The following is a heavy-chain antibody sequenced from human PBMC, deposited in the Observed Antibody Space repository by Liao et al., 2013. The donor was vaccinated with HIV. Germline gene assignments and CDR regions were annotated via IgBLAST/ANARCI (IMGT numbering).Heavy chain of an antibody. CDR3: ARAPLRGAARFLRGTYYYYVDV. Sequence: QVQLQESGPGLVKPSQTLSLTCTVSGGSISSGSYYWSWIRQPAGKGLEWIGRIYTSGSTNYNPSLESRVTMSVDTSKNQFSLKLSSVTAADTAVYFCARAPLRGAARFLRGTYYYYVDVWAKGT. J-gene: IGHJ6*03. CDR2: IYTSGST. CDR1: GGSISSGSYY. V-gene: IGHV4-61*02. D-gene: IGHD6-6*01.